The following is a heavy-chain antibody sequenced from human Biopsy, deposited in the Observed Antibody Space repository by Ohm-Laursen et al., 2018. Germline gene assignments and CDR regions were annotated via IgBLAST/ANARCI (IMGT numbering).Heavy chain of an antibody. CDR3: AISNPASNYKWNDQDEALDF. V-gene: IGHV3-11*01. CDR2: ITVSGASV. J-gene: IGHJ3*01. D-gene: IGHD1-20*01. Sequence: SLRLSCTAPGLIFSDYYMSWIRQAPGKGLEWISYITVSGASVYYTDSVKGRFTISRDNAKNSLYLQMNSLRAEDTAVYFCAISNPASNYKWNDQDEALDFWGQGTMVTVSS. CDR1: GLIFSDYY.